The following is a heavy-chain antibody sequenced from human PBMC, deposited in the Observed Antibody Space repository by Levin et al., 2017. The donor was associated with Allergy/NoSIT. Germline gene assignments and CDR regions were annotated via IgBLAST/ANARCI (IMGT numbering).Heavy chain of an antibody. Sequence: SETLSLTCSVSGGSISSGAYSWTWIRQPPGKGLEWIGYIYHSGSTYYNPSLKSRVTISVDRSKNQFSLKLSSVTAADTAVYYCAREKEGYFDYWGQGTLVTVSS. CDR3: AREKEGYFDY. CDR2: IYHSGST. CDR1: GGSISSGAYS. J-gene: IGHJ4*02. V-gene: IGHV4-30-2*01.